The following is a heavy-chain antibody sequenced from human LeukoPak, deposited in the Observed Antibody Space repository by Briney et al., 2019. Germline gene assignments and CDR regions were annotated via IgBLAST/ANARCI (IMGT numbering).Heavy chain of an antibody. CDR1: GYTFTSYD. CDR3: AREDMAKDDY. J-gene: IGHJ4*02. CDR2: ISAYNGNT. D-gene: IGHD5-24*01. Sequence: GASVKVSCKASGYTFTSYDINWVRQATGQGLEWMGWISAYNGNTNYAQRLQGRVTMTTDTSTSTAYMELRSLRSDDTAVYYCAREDMAKDDYWGQGTLFTVSS. V-gene: IGHV1-18*01.